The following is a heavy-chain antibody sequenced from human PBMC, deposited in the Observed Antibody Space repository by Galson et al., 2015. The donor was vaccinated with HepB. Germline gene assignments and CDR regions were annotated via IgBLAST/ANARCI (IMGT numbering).Heavy chain of an antibody. CDR1: GFTFSSYG. J-gene: IGHJ6*02. V-gene: IGHV3-33*08. CDR3: ARDRYGSGSSSGYYYGMDV. D-gene: IGHD3-10*01. Sequence: SLRLSCAASGFTFSSYGMHWVRQAPGKGLEWVAVIWYDGSNKYYADSVKGRFTISSDNSKNTLYLQMNSLRAEDTAVYYCARDRYGSGSSSGYYYGMDVWGQGTTVTVSS. CDR2: IWYDGSNK.